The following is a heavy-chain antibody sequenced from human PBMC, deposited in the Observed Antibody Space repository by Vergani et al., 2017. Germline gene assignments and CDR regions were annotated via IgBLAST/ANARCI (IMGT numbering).Heavy chain of an antibody. CDR2: ISAYNGKT. Sequence: QVQLVQSGAEVKKPGASVKVSCKASGYTFTSYGISWVRQAPGQGLEWMGWISAYNGKTNYAQKLQGRVTMTTDTSTSTAYMGLRSLRSDDTAVYYCARAGVGDSSGYYFGLVADYWGQGTLVTVSS. J-gene: IGHJ4*02. CDR3: ARAGVGDSSGYYFGLVADY. CDR1: GYTFTSYG. V-gene: IGHV1-18*04. D-gene: IGHD3-22*01.